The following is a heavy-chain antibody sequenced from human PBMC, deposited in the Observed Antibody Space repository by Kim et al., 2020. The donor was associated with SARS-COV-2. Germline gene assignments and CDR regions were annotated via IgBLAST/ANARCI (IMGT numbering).Heavy chain of an antibody. CDR2: GST. V-gene: IGHV4-34*01. CDR3: ARVPHRYYYYMDV. J-gene: IGHJ6*03. Sequence: GSTNYNPSLKGRVTISVDTSKNQFSLKLSSVTAADTAVYYCARVPHRYYYYMDVWGKGTTVTVSS.